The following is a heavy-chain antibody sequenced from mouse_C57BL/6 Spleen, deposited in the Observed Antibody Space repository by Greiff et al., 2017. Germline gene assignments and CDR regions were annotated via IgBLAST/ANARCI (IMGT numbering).Heavy chain of an antibody. J-gene: IGHJ2*01. V-gene: IGHV1-15*01. D-gene: IGHD1-1*01. CDR3: TAVVATVDY. CDR1: GYTFTDYE. CDR2: IDPETGGT. Sequence: QVQLQQSGAELVRPGASVTLSCKASGYTFTDYEMHWVKQTPVHGLEWIGAIDPETGGTAYNQKFKGKAILTADKSSSTAYMELRSLTSEDSAVYYCTAVVATVDYWGQGTTLTVSS.